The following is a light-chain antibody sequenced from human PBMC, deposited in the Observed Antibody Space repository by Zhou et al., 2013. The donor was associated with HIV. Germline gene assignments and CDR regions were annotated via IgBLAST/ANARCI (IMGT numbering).Light chain of an antibody. CDR1: QDISNY. Sequence: DIQMTQAPPSLSASVGDRVIITCQASQDISNYLNWYLQKPGKPPKLLIYDASNLETGVPSRFSGSGSGTDFTVTISDLQPEDFATYYCQQADILPVTFGGGTRVEIK. CDR2: DAS. V-gene: IGKV1-33*01. CDR3: QQADILPVT. J-gene: IGKJ4*01.